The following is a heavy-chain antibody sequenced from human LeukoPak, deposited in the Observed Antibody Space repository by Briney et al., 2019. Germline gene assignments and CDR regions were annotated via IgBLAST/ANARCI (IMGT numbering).Heavy chain of an antibody. J-gene: IGHJ4*02. CDR2: IKPSSGGT. CDR1: GYTFIDYY. Sequence: ASVKVSCKSSGYTFIDYYIHWVRQAPGQGLEWMGWIKPSSGGTNYAQKFQGRVTMTRDTSISTAYIELSRLTSDDTAMYYCARDLAGSGYYDYWGQGTLVTVSS. V-gene: IGHV1-2*02. CDR3: ARDLAGSGYYDY. D-gene: IGHD6-19*01.